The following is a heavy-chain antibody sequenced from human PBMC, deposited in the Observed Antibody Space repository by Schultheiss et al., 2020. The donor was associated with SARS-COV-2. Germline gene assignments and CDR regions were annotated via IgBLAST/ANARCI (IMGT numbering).Heavy chain of an antibody. J-gene: IGHJ3*02. CDR1: GFTFSSYE. V-gene: IGHV3-30*07. CDR3: ASTGRDYGDAFDI. Sequence: GGSLRLSCAASGFTFSSYEMNWVRQAPGKGLEWVAVISYDGSNKYYADSVKGRFTISRDNSKNTLYLQMNSLRAEDTAVYYCASTGRDYGDAFDIWGQGTMVTVSS. CDR2: ISYDGSNK. D-gene: IGHD4-17*01.